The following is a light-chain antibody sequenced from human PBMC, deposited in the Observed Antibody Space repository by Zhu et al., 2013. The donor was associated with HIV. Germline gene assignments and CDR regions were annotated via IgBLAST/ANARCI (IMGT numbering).Light chain of an antibody. CDR3: QQYNNWPLT. J-gene: IGKJ4*01. CDR2: GAS. CDR1: QSGSSSY. V-gene: IGKV3-20*01. Sequence: EIVLTQSPGTLSLSPGERATLSCRASQSGSSSYLAWYQQKPGQAPRLLIYGASSRATGIPDRFSGSGSGTEFTLTISSLQSEDFAVYYCQQYNNWPLTFGGGTKVEIK.